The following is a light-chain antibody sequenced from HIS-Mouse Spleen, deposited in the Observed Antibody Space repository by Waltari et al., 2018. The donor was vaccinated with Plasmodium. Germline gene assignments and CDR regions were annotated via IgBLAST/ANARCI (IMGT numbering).Light chain of an antibody. CDR1: QSISSW. CDR3: QQYNSYSLT. J-gene: IGKJ1*01. Sequence: DIQMTQSPSTLPASVGDRDTSTCRASQSISSWLAWYQQKPGKAPKLLIYKASSLESGVPSRFSGSGSGTEFTLTISSLQPDDFATYYCQQYNSYSLTFGPGTKVEIK. CDR2: KAS. V-gene: IGKV1-5*03.